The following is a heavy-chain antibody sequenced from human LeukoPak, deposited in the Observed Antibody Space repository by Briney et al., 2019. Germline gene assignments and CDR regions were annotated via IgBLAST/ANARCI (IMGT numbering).Heavy chain of an antibody. D-gene: IGHD3-10*01. CDR2: INPSGGST. V-gene: IGHV1-46*01. CDR1: GYTFTRYY. CDR3: ARGPSITMVRGGQWYYYMDV. Sequence: GASVKVSCKASGYTFTRYYMHWVRQAPGQGLEWMGIINPSGGSTNYAQKFQGRVTMIRDTSTNTVYMELSSLRSEDTAVYYCARGPSITMVRGGQWYYYMDVWGKGTTVTISS. J-gene: IGHJ6*03.